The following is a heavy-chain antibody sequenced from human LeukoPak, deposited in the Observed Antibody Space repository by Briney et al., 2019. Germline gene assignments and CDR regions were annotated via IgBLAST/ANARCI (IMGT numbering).Heavy chain of an antibody. CDR2: IFYSGNT. CDR3: ARRRKLRYFDWFGRTHDY. CDR1: GGSINSSSYY. J-gene: IGHJ4*02. D-gene: IGHD3-9*01. Sequence: SETLSLTCTVSGGSINSSSYYWGWIRQPPGKGLEWIGSIFYSGNTYDNPSLKSRVTISVDTSKNQFSLKLNSVTAADTAVYYCARRRKLRYFDWFGRTHDYWGQGTLVTVSS. V-gene: IGHV4-39*01.